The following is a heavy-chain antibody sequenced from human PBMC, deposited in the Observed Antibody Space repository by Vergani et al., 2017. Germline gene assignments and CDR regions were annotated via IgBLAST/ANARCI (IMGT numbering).Heavy chain of an antibody. V-gene: IGHV3-23*01. J-gene: IGHJ5*02. Sequence: EVQLLESGGGLVQPGGSLRLSCAASGFTFSSYAMSWVRQAPGKGLEWVSAISGSGGSTYYADSVKGRVTIARDNSKNTLYLQMNSLRAEDTAVYYCATPGGAALRGGWFDPWGQGTLVTVSS. CDR2: ISGSGGST. CDR1: GFTFSSYA. D-gene: IGHD6-6*01. CDR3: ATPGGAALRGGWFDP.